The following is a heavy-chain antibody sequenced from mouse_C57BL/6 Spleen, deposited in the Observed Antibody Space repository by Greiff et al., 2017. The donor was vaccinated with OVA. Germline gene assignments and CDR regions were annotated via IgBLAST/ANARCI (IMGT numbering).Heavy chain of an antibody. CDR1: GFTFSDYG. Sequence: EVKVEESGGGLVKPGGSLKLSCAASGFTFSDYGMHWVRQAPEKGLEWVAYISSGSSTIYYADTVKGRFTISRDNAKNTLFLQMTSLRSEDTAMYYCARGDSYYWYFDVWGTGTTVTVSS. V-gene: IGHV5-17*01. D-gene: IGHD3-3*01. J-gene: IGHJ1*03. CDR3: ARGDSYYWYFDV. CDR2: ISSGSSTI.